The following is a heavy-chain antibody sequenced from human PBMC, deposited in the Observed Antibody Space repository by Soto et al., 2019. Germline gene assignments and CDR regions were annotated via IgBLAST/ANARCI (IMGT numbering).Heavy chain of an antibody. CDR2: ISGSGGST. D-gene: IGHD4-4*01. CDR1: GFTFSSYA. CDR3: AKPLDDYSNYLFDY. V-gene: IGHV3-23*01. J-gene: IGHJ4*02. Sequence: PGGSLRLSCAASGFTFSSYAMSWVRQAPGKGLEWVSAISGSGGSTYYADSVKGRYTISRDNSKNTLYPQMNSLRAEDTAVYYCAKPLDDYSNYLFDYWGQGTLVTVSS.